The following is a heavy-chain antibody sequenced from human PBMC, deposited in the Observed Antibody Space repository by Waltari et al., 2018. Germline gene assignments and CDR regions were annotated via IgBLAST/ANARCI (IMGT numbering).Heavy chain of an antibody. CDR1: GGSITTPSYY. Sequence: QMQLQQSGPGLVEPAPTLSLPCSVSGGSITTPSYYWNWIRQPVGKGLEWIGRIYSSGDTNYNPSLKTRVSISMDTSRSQFSLKLTSVTAADTAVYYCARDLRHPSYYDFSFDTWGPGALVTVSS. CDR2: IYSSGDT. J-gene: IGHJ5*01. V-gene: IGHV4-61*02. CDR3: ARDLRHPSYYDFSFDT. D-gene: IGHD3-3*01.